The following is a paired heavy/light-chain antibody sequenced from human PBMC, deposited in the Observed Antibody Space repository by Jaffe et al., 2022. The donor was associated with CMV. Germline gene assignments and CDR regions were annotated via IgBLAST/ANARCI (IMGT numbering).Light chain of an antibody. V-gene: IGLV3-19*01. CDR2: GEK. CDR1: SLRSYF. J-gene: IGLJ3*02. Sequence: SSELTQDPAVSVALGQTITITCQGDSLRSYFASWYQQKSGQAPVFVIFGEKNRPSGIPDRFSASSSGNTASLTITGVQAEDEADYYCNCRHSSGRRWVFGGGTKLTVL. CDR3: NCRHSSGRRWV.
Heavy chain of an antibody. CDR3: VKDLLEWVTLDF. D-gene: IGHD3-3*01. CDR2: ISGNGVNT. CDR1: GFSLGSSA. Sequence: QLVESGGGMVQPGGSLRLSCEASGFSLGSSAMSWVRQPPGKGLEWVATISGNGVNTYSADSVEGRFTISRDNSRNTLFLQMNSLRVDDSAVYYCVKDLLEWVTLDFWGQGTLVTVSS. V-gene: IGHV3-23*04. J-gene: IGHJ4*02.